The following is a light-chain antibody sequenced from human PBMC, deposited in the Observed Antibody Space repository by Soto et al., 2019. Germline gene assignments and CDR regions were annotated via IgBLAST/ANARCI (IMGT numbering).Light chain of an antibody. CDR2: GAS. CDR1: QSVTSDY. CDR3: HQYGISP. Sequence: EIVLTQSPGTLSLSPGERATLSCRAGQSVTSDYLAWYQQKPGQAPRLLIYGASRRATGITDRFSGSGSGTEFSLTISRLEPEDFAVYYCHQYGISPFGGGTKVEIK. J-gene: IGKJ4*01. V-gene: IGKV3-20*01.